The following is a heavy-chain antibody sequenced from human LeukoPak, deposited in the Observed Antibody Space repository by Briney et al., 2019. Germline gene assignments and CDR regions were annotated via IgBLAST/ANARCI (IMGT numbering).Heavy chain of an antibody. CDR2: INSDGSTT. CDR3: ARDLRGIGDETAY. Sequence: GGSLRLSCAASGYTFSTYWMHWVRQAPGKGLVWVSRINSDGSTTSYADSVKGRFTISRDNAKNTLYLHMNSLRAEDTAVYYCARDLRGIGDETAYWGQGTLVTVSS. D-gene: IGHD3-16*01. J-gene: IGHJ4*02. CDR1: GYTFSTYW. V-gene: IGHV3-74*01.